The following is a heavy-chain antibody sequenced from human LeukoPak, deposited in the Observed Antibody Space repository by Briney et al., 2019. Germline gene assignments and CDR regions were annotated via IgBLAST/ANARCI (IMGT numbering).Heavy chain of an antibody. CDR2: ISGDGSST. CDR1: GFTFSTYW. Sequence: PGGSLRLSCTASGFTFSTYWMHWVRQAPGKGLVWVSRISGDGSSTYYADSVKGRFTISRDNAKNTVYLQMNSLRAEDTAMYYCARSWGGFGLWGQGTVVTVPS. V-gene: IGHV3-74*01. D-gene: IGHD3-16*01. J-gene: IGHJ3*01. CDR3: ARSWGGFGL.